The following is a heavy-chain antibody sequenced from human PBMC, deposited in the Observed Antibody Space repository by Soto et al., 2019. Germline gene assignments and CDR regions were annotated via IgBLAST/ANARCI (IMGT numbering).Heavy chain of an antibody. D-gene: IGHD2-2*01. CDR3: ARMDQPPNNDCYYFYLDV. CDR2: ISSSGMTI. J-gene: IGHJ6*03. CDR1: GFSFSSYA. Sequence: PGGSLRLSCAASGFSFSSYAMNWVRQAPGKGLEWVAYISSSGMTIYYADSVKGRFTISRDNAENSLYLQMHSLRDEDTAIYFCARMDQPPNNDCYYFYLDVWGKGTTVTVSS. V-gene: IGHV3-48*02.